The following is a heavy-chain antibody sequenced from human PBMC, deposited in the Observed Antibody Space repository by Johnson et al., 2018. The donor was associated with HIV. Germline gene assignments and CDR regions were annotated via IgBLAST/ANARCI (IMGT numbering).Heavy chain of an antibody. J-gene: IGHJ3*02. Sequence: VLLVESGGGVVQPGRSLRLSCAASGFSFSTYNMHWVRQAPGQGLEWVSAISATGDSTYYADSVKGRFTISRDNSKNTLYVQMNSLRAEDTAIYHCARATSASGTDNDAFDIWGQGTMVTVSS. CDR3: ARATSASGTDNDAFDI. CDR1: GFSFSTYN. D-gene: IGHD6-13*01. V-gene: IGHV3-23*04. CDR2: ISATGDST.